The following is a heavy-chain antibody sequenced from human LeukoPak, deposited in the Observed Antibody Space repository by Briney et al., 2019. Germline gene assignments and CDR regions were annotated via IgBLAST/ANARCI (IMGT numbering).Heavy chain of an antibody. J-gene: IGHJ6*02. CDR1: GYTFTGYY. D-gene: IGHD6-19*01. V-gene: IGHV1-2*04. CDR2: INPNSGGT. Sequence: ASVKVSCTASGYTFTGYYMHWVRQAPGQGLEWMGWINPNSGGTNYAQKFQGWVTMTRDTSISTAYMELSRLRSDDTAVYYCARGGPSHSSGWDPYYYGMDVWGQGTTVTVSS. CDR3: ARGGPSHSSGWDPYYYGMDV.